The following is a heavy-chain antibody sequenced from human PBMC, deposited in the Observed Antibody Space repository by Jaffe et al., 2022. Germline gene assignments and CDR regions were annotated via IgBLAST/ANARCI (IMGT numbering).Heavy chain of an antibody. CDR2: INHSGST. V-gene: IGHV4-34*01. Sequence: QVQLQQWGAGLLKPSETLSLTCAVYGGSFSGYYWSWIRQPPGKGLEWIGEINHSGSTNYNPSLKSRVTISVDTSKNQFSLKLSSVTAADTAVYYCARMRWYYYYYMDVWGKGTTVTVSS. CDR1: GGSFSGYY. J-gene: IGHJ6*03. CDR3: ARMRWYYYYYMDV.